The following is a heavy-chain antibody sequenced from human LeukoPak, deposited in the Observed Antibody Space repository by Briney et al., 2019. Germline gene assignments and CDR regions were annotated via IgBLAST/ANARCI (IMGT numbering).Heavy chain of an antibody. CDR3: AKPISGGLAVTADWFHP. CDR2: INASSGTT. J-gene: IGHJ5*01. CDR1: GFAFSVYA. V-gene: IGHV3-23*01. D-gene: IGHD6-19*01. Sequence: GGSLRLSCAASGFAFSVYAMNWLRQPPGKGLEWVSTINASSGTTSYAASVRGRFTISRDNSKNTLYLQLNTLRADDTATYYCAKPISGGLAVTADWFHPWGQGTLVVVSS.